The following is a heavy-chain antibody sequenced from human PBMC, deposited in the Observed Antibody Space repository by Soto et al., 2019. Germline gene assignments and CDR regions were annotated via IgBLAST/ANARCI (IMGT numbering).Heavy chain of an antibody. J-gene: IGHJ5*02. CDR1: GFTFSSYA. V-gene: IGHV3-23*01. CDR3: AKDSSGWHYNWFDP. CDR2: ISGSGGST. D-gene: IGHD6-19*01. Sequence: WGPLRLSWAVSGFTFSSYAMSWVRQAPGKGLEWVSAISGSGGSTYYADSVKGRFTISRDNSKNTLYLQMNSLRAEDTAVYYCAKDSSGWHYNWFDPWGQGTLVTVSS.